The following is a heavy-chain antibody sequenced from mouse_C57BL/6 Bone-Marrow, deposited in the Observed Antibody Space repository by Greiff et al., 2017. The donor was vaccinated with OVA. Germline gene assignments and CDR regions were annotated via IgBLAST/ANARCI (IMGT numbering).Heavy chain of an antibody. CDR1: GYTFTDYY. Sequence: QVQLQQSGAELVKPGASVKISCKASGYTFTDYYINWVKQRPGQGLEWIGKIGPGSGSTYYNEKFKGKATLTADKSSSTAYMQLSSLTSEDSAVYFCARSWVFFYYGSSWAMDYWGQGTSVTVSS. V-gene: IGHV1-77*01. J-gene: IGHJ4*01. D-gene: IGHD1-1*01. CDR2: IGPGSGST. CDR3: ARSWVFFYYGSSWAMDY.